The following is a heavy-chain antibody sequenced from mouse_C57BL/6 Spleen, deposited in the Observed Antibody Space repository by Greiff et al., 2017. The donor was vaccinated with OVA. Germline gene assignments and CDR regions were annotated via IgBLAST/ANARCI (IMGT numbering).Heavy chain of an antibody. CDR3: ARWGDGYSLFAY. CDR1: GYTFTSYW. D-gene: IGHD2-3*01. J-gene: IGHJ3*01. Sequence: QVQLQQPGAELVKPGASVKLSCKASGYTFTSYWMQWVKQRPGQGLEWIGEIDPSDSYTNYNQKFKGKATLTVDTSSSTAYMQLSSLTSEDSAVYYCARWGDGYSLFAYWGQGTLVTVSA. V-gene: IGHV1-50*01. CDR2: IDPSDSYT.